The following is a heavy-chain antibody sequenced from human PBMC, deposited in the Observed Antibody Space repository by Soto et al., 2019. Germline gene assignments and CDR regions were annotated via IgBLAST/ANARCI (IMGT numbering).Heavy chain of an antibody. CDR2: INHSGST. CDR1: GGSFSGYY. CDR3: AGPSSDCGGDCYYFDY. D-gene: IGHD2-21*02. Sequence: SETLSLTCALYGGSFSGYYWSWIRQPPGKGLEWIGEINHSGSTNYNPSLKSRVTISVDTSKNQLSLKLSSVTAADTAVYYCAGPSSDCGGDCYYFDYWGQGALVTVSS. V-gene: IGHV4-34*01. J-gene: IGHJ4*02.